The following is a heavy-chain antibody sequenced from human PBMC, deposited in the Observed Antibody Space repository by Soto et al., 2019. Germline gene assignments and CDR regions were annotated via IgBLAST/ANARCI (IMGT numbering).Heavy chain of an antibody. D-gene: IGHD3-16*01. Sequence: QVQLVQSGAEVKKPGSSVKVSCKASGGTFSRYTFTWVRQAPGQGLEWMGRIIPILDIPNYAQNFQGRVTXTADKSTTTPYXGXSXVASDGTAAYYCASNFTGVRVLGTSPPGGDNYGWDVWGQGTTVTVPS. CDR3: ASNFTGVRVLGTSPPGGDNYGWDV. J-gene: IGHJ6*02. CDR2: IIPILDIP. CDR1: GGTFSRYT. V-gene: IGHV1-69*02.